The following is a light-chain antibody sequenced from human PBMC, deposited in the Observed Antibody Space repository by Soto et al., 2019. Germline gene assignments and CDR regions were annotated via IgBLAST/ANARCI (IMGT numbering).Light chain of an antibody. Sequence: DIQMTQSPSTLSASVGDRVTITCRASQSISSWLAWYQQKPGKAPKLLIYKASSLESGVPSRFSGSGSGTEFTLTISSLQPDDFATYYCQQYNDYSPWTFGQGTKVDI. CDR2: KAS. CDR3: QQYNDYSPWT. CDR1: QSISSW. J-gene: IGKJ1*01. V-gene: IGKV1-5*03.